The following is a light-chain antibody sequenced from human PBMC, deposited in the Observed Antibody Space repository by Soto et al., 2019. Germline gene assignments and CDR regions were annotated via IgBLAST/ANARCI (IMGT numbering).Light chain of an antibody. CDR1: SSDVGGYNY. CDR3: SSYTSASALLYL. V-gene: IGLV2-14*01. Sequence: QSALTQPASVSGSPGQSITISCTGTSSDVGGYNYVSWYQQHPGIAPKLLIYGVPNRPSGVSTRFSGSKSGNTPSLTISGLQAVDEADYHCSSYTSASALLYLFGTGTTLTVL. CDR2: GVP. J-gene: IGLJ1*01.